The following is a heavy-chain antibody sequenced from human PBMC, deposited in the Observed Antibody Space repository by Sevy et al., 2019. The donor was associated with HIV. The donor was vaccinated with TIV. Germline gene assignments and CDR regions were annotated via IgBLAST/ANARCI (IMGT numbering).Heavy chain of an antibody. CDR3: TRGLATADTPEYYFDY. J-gene: IGHJ4*02. D-gene: IGHD5-12*01. CDR2: ITRNSYEAYGGTT. Sequence: SLRLSCTTSGFTFDDYAMSWFRQAPGKGLEWVAFITRNSYEAYGGTTDYGASVKGRFIISRDDSKSIAYLQMNSLKIEDTAVYYCTRGLATADTPEYYFDYWGQGTLVTVSS. V-gene: IGHV3-49*03. CDR1: GFTFDDYA.